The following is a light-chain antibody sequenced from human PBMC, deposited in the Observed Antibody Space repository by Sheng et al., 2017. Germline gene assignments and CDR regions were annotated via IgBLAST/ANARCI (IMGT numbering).Light chain of an antibody. CDR2: TAS. CDR1: QSIDTH. CDR3: QQSNSPPRT. Sequence: DIQMTQSPSSLSASVGDRVIITCRASQSIDTHLNWYQHKPGKAPKLLIYTASSLQSGVPSRFSGGGSGTNFTLTISSLQPDDFATYYCQQSNSPPRTFGPGDQAGDQT. J-gene: IGKJ2*01. V-gene: IGKV1-39*01.